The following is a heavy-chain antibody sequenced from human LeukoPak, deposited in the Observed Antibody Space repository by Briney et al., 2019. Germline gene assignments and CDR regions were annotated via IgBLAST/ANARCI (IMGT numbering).Heavy chain of an antibody. CDR1: GFTFSSYW. V-gene: IGHV3-74*01. D-gene: IGHD2-8*01. J-gene: IGHJ4*02. CDR3: ARVKDCTNGVCFDVADY. CDR2: INSDGSST. Sequence: LGGSLRLSCAASGFTFSSYWMHWVRQAPGNGLVWVSRINSDGSSTSYADSVKGRFTISRDNAKNTLYLQMNSLRAEDTAVYYCARVKDCTNGVCFDVADYWGQGTLVTVSS.